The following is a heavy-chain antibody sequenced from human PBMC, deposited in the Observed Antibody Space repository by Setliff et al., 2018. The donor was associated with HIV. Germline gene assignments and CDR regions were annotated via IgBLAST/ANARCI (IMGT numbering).Heavy chain of an antibody. J-gene: IGHJ4*02. Sequence: SVKVSCKASGYTFTDYPVHWVRQAPGQGLEWMGGIIPIFGTANYAQKFQGRVTITADESTSTAYMELSSLRSDDTAVYYCARDFSGRYFPPDYWGQGTLVTVSS. V-gene: IGHV1-69*13. CDR1: GYTFTDYP. CDR2: IIPIFGTA. D-gene: IGHD3-10*01. CDR3: ARDFSGRYFPPDY.